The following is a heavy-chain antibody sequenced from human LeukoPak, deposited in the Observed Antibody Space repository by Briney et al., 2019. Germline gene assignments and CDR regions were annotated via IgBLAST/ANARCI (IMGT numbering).Heavy chain of an antibody. Sequence: SQTLSLTCAISGDSVSSNSAAWNWIRQSPSRGLEWRGRTYYRSKWYNDYAVSVKSRITINPDTSKNQFSLQLNSVTPEDTAVYYCARDSGKWELNWFDPWGQGTLVTVSS. CDR3: ARDSGKWELNWFDP. V-gene: IGHV6-1*01. D-gene: IGHD1-26*01. CDR1: GDSVSSNSAA. J-gene: IGHJ5*02. CDR2: TYYRSKWYN.